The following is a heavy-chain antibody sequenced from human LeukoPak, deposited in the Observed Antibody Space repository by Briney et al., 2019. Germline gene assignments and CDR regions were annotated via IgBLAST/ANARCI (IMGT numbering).Heavy chain of an antibody. CDR1: GGSIRSGSYY. CDR3: ARARTGRSSTWYPFDY. V-gene: IGHV4-61*09. Sequence: SETLSLTCTVSGGSIRSGSYYWSWLRQPAGKGLEWIGHIFTSGSTNFNPSLQSRVTMSVDTSKNQFSLKLSSVTAADTAVYYCARARTGRSSTWYPFDYWGQGTLVTVSS. CDR2: IFTSGST. J-gene: IGHJ4*02. D-gene: IGHD6-13*01.